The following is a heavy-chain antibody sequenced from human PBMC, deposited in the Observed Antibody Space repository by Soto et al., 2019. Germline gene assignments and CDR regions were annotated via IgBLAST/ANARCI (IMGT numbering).Heavy chain of an antibody. CDR3: ARDSPHIDC. Sequence: PXETLSLTCAVSGSSFSTYYRNWIRQPAGQGMDWIWRISPRGYTVYNPALQSRVTMSLNRPNKQFLLNLKSVTEEDTAVDYCARDSPHIDCWGQGTLVTVSS. J-gene: IGHJ4*02. V-gene: IGHV4-4*07. CDR1: GSSFSTYY. CDR2: ISPRGYT.